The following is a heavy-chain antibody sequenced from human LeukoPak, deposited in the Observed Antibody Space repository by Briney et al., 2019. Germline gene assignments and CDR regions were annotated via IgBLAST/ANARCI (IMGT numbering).Heavy chain of an antibody. V-gene: IGHV3-20*04. CDR2: INWNGGST. J-gene: IGHJ1*01. Sequence: GGSLTLSCAASGFTFDDYGMSWVRQAPGKGLESVSGINWNGGSTGYADSVKGRFTISRDNAKNSLYLQMNSLRAEDTALYYCASTQGIAAAGAAEYFQHWGQGTLVTVSS. CDR1: GFTFDDYG. D-gene: IGHD6-13*01. CDR3: ASTQGIAAAGAAEYFQH.